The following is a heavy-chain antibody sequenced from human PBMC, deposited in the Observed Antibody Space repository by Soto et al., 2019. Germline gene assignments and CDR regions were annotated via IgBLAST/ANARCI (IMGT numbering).Heavy chain of an antibody. V-gene: IGHV4-59*01. Sequence: SETLSLTCTVSGGSISSYYWSWIRQPPGKGLEWIGYIYYSGSTNYNPSLKSRVTISVDTSKNQFSLKLSSVTAADTAVYYCAGSGSYPVHKNVAFDIWGQGTMVTVSS. D-gene: IGHD1-26*01. CDR2: IYYSGST. CDR3: AGSGSYPVHKNVAFDI. J-gene: IGHJ3*02. CDR1: GGSISSYY.